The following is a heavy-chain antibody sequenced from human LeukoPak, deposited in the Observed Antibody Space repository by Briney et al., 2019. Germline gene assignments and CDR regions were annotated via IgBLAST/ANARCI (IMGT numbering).Heavy chain of an antibody. CDR2: INPNSGGT. CDR1: GYTFTGYY. V-gene: IGHV1-2*02. Sequence: ASVKVSCKASGYTFTGYYMHWVRQAPGQGLEWMGWINPNSGGTNYAQKFQGRVTMTRDTSISIVYMELSRLRSDDTAVYYCARSDWTRGNAFDIWGQGTMVTVSS. J-gene: IGHJ3*02. CDR3: ARSDWTRGNAFDI. D-gene: IGHD3/OR15-3a*01.